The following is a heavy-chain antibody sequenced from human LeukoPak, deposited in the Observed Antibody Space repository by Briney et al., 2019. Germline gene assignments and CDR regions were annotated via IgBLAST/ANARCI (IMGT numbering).Heavy chain of an antibody. CDR3: VPHIHFSYAY. V-gene: IGHV3-64D*06. D-gene: IGHD5-18*01. CDR2: ISSNGDST. CDR1: GFTFSSCP. Sequence: PGGSLRLSCSAPGFTFSSCPMHWVRQTPGKGLEYVSAISSNGDSTYYADSVRGRFTISRDNSKNTLSLQMTSLRADDAAVYYCVPHIHFSYAYWGRGTLVTVS. J-gene: IGHJ4*02.